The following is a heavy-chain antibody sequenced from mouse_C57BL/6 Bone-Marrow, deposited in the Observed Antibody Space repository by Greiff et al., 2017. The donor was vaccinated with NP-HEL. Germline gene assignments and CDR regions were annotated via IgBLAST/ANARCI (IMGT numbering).Heavy chain of an antibody. CDR1: GFTFSSYT. CDR3: ARQRTRFAY. D-gene: IGHD5-1*01. J-gene: IGHJ3*01. CDR2: ISGGGGNT. Sequence: EVQVVESGGGLVKPGGSLKLSCAASGFTFSSYTMSWVRQTPEKRLEWVATISGGGGNTYYPDSVKGRFTISRDNAKTTLYLQMSSLRSEDTALYYCARQRTRFAYWGQGTLVTVSA. V-gene: IGHV5-9*01.